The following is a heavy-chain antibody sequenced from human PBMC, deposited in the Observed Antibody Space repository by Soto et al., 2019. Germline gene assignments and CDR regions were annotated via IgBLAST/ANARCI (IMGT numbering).Heavy chain of an antibody. V-gene: IGHV3-30-3*01. CDR1: GFTFSSYA. CDR3: ARDRYDILTGYTYYYYYYGMDV. D-gene: IGHD3-9*01. CDR2: ISYDGSNK. J-gene: IGHJ6*02. Sequence: GGSLRLSCAASGFTFSSYAMHWVRQAPGKGLEWVAVISYDGSNKYYADSVKGRFTISRDNSKNTLYLQMNSLRAEDTAVYYCARDRYDILTGYTYYYYYYGMDVWGQGTTVTVSS.